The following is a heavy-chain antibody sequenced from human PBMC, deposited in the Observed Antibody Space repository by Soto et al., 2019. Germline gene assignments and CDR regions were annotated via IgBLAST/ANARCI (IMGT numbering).Heavy chain of an antibody. D-gene: IGHD6-19*01. CDR2: IYTSGST. CDR1: GGSISSYY. Sequence: SETLSLTCTVSGGSISSYYWSWIRQPAGKGLEWIGRIYTSGSTNYNPSLKSRVTVSVDTSKNQFSLKLSSVTAADTAVYYCARDRSSGWYRNYYYYYGMDVWGQGTTVTVSS. J-gene: IGHJ6*02. CDR3: ARDRSSGWYRNYYYYYGMDV. V-gene: IGHV4-4*07.